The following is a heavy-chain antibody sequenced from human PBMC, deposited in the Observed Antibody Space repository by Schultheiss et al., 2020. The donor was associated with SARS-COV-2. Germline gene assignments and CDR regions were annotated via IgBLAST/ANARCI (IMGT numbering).Heavy chain of an antibody. CDR1: GFTFSGSA. CDR3: AREREGYSSSSHPFDY. D-gene: IGHD6-6*01. Sequence: GGSLRLSCAASGFTFSGSAMHWVRQASGKGLEWVSAISGSGGSTYYADSVKGRFTISRDNSKNTLYLQMNSLRAEDTAVYYCAREREGYSSSSHPFDYWGQGTLVTVSS. J-gene: IGHJ4*02. CDR2: ISGSGGST. V-gene: IGHV3-23*01.